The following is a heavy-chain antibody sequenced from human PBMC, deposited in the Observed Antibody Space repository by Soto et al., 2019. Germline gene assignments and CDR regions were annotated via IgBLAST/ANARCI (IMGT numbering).Heavy chain of an antibody. J-gene: IGHJ5*02. Sequence: PSETLSLTCTVSGGSISSGDYYWSWIRQPPGKGLEWIGYIYYSGSTYYNPSLKSRVTISVDTSKNQFSLKLSSVTAADTAVYYCARHYPTVPIAAAGTGWFDPWGQGTLVTVSS. CDR2: IYYSGST. D-gene: IGHD6-13*01. V-gene: IGHV4-30-4*01. CDR3: ARHYPTVPIAAAGTGWFDP. CDR1: GGSISSGDYY.